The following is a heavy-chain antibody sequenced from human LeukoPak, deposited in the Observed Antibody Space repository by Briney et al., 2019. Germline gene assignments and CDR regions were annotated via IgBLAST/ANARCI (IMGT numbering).Heavy chain of an antibody. CDR2: IGTAGDT. Sequence: GGSLRLSCAASGFTFRSYDMHWVRQATGKGLEWVSAIGTAGDTYYPGSVKGRFTISRENAKNSLYLQMNSLRAGDTAVYYCAKDRHSGYLFDYWGQGTLVTVSS. J-gene: IGHJ4*02. D-gene: IGHD5-12*01. CDR3: AKDRHSGYLFDY. CDR1: GFTFRSYD. V-gene: IGHV3-13*01.